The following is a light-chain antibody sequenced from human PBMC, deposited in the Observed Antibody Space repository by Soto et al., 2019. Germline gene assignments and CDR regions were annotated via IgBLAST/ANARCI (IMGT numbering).Light chain of an antibody. Sequence: QSVLTQPPSASGSPGQSVTISCTGTSSDVGAYNYVSWYQQHPGKAPKLMIYEVTKRPSGVPDRFSGSKSGNNTASLTVSGLQAEDEADYYCNSYAGSNNVVFGGGTKLTVL. CDR2: EVT. V-gene: IGLV2-8*01. CDR3: NSYAGSNNVV. J-gene: IGLJ2*01. CDR1: SSDVGAYNY.